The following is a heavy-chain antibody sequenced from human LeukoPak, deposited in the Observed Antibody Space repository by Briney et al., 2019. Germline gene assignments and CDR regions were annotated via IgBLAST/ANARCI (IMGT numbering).Heavy chain of an antibody. J-gene: IGHJ6*02. Sequence: ASVKVSCKASGGTFSSYAISWVRQAPGQGLEWMGRIIPILGIANYAQKFQGRVTITADKSTSTAYMELSSLRSEDTAVYYCARTTYYYGSGSYPPYYYYGMDVWGQGTTVTVSS. CDR3: ARTTYYYGSGSYPPYYYYGMDV. D-gene: IGHD3-10*01. V-gene: IGHV1-69*04. CDR2: IIPILGIA. CDR1: GGTFSSYA.